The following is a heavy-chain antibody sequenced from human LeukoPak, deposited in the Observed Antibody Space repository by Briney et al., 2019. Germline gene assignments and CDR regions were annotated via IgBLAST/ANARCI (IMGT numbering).Heavy chain of an antibody. CDR1: GYTFTSYD. D-gene: IGHD3-9*01. CDR2: ISAYNGNT. J-gene: IGHJ4*02. V-gene: IGHV1-18*01. Sequence: GASVKVSCKASGYTFTSYDINWVRQATGQGLEWMGWISAYNGNTNYAQKLQGRVTMTTDTSTSTAHMDLRSLRSDDTAVYYCARDPGLRYFDWSNVGPLDYWGQGTLVTVSS. CDR3: ARDPGLRYFDWSNVGPLDY.